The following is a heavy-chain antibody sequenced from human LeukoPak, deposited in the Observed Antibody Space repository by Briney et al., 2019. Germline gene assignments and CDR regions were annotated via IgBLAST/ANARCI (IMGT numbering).Heavy chain of an antibody. D-gene: IGHD2-2*01. J-gene: IGHJ4*02. CDR1: GFTFSSYA. CDR2: ISGSGGST. Sequence: GGSLRLSCAASGFTFSSYAMSWVRQAPGRGLEWVSAISGSGGSTYYADSVKGRFTISRDNSKNTLYLQMNSLRAEDTAVYYCAASLPNIVVVPATKGPFGYWGQGALVTVSS. CDR3: AASLPNIVVVPATKGPFGY. V-gene: IGHV3-23*01.